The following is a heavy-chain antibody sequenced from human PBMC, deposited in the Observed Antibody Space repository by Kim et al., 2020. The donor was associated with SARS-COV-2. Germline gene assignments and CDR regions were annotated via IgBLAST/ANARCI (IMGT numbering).Heavy chain of an antibody. Sequence: SETLSLTCAVYSGSFSGYYWNWIRQPPGKGLEWVGDINPSGDTNYSPSLKSRVTLSVDTSKNQFSLRLKSVTAADTALYYCASAIYNRNYFDMWSQGTMVTVSA. CDR1: SGSFSGYY. D-gene: IGHD1-20*01. J-gene: IGHJ3*02. V-gene: IGHV4-34*01. CDR3: ASAIYNRNYFDM. CDR2: INPSGDT.